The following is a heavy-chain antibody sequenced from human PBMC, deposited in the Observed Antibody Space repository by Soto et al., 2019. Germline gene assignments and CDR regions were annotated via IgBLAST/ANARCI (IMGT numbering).Heavy chain of an antibody. V-gene: IGHV3-30-3*01. CDR1: GFTFSSYA. J-gene: IGHJ4*02. CDR2: ISYDGSNK. D-gene: IGHD5-18*01. Sequence: QVQLVESGGGVVQPGRSLRLSCEASGFTFSSYAMHWVRQAPGKGLEWVAVISYDGSNKYYADSVKGRFTISRDNSKNTLYLQMNSLRAEDTAVYYCARDTAMVPGYWGQGTLVTVSS. CDR3: ARDTAMVPGY.